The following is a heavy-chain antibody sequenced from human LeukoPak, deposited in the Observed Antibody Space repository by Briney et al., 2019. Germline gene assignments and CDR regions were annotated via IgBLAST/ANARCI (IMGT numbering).Heavy chain of an antibody. Sequence: ASVKVSCKASGYTFTGYYIHWVRQAPGQGPEWMGRINPNSGDTKCAEKFQGGLTMTRDTSIDTAYMELSGLRSDDTAVYYCSTGSGSYPPPFEYWGQGTLVTVS. CDR1: GYTFTGYY. J-gene: IGHJ4*02. D-gene: IGHD3-10*01. CDR3: STGSGSYPPPFEY. CDR2: INPNSGDT. V-gene: IGHV1-2*06.